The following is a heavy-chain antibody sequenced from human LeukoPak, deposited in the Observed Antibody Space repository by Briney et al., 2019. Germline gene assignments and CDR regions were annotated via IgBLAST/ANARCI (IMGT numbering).Heavy chain of an antibody. D-gene: IGHD4-17*01. CDR3: AKGRTRLTTTPFDY. CDR1: GFTFTSYG. J-gene: IGHJ4*02. V-gene: IGHV3-30*18. CDR2: MSYDGSNE. Sequence: GRSLRLSCAVSGFTFTSYGMHWVRQAPGKGLEWVAFMSYDGSNEYYADSVEGRFTMSRDNSENTLHLQMNSLRVEDTAVYYCAKGRTRLTTTPFDYWGQGTLVTVSS.